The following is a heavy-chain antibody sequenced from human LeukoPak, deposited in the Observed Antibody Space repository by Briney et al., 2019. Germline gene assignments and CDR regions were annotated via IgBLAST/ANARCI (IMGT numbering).Heavy chain of an antibody. CDR1: GFTFSSYG. D-gene: IGHD4-17*01. Sequence: QPGGSLRLSCAASGFTFSSYGMHWVRQAPGKGLEWVAVISYDGSNKYYADSVKGRFTISRDNSKNTLYLQMNSLRAEDTAVYYCAKPDYGDYGSFDYWGQGTLVTVSS. CDR2: ISYDGSNK. V-gene: IGHV3-30*18. J-gene: IGHJ4*02. CDR3: AKPDYGDYGSFDY.